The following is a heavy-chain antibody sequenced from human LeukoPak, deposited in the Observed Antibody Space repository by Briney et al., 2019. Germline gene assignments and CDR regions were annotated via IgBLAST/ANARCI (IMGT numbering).Heavy chain of an antibody. CDR3: ARDAVTNSYGAARFDD. CDR1: GGTFSSYA. D-gene: IGHD5-18*01. Sequence: SVKVSCKASGGTFSSYAISWVRQAPGQGLEWMGGIIPIFGTANYAQKFQGRVTITADESTSTAYMELSSLRSEDTAVYYCARDAVTNSYGAARFDDWGQGNLVTVSS. V-gene: IGHV1-69*13. CDR2: IIPIFGTA. J-gene: IGHJ4*02.